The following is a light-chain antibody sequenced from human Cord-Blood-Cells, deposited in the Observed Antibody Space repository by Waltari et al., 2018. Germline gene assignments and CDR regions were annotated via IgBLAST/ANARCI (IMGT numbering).Light chain of an antibody. CDR1: SSDVGSYNL. Sequence: QSALTQPASVSGSPGQSITISCTGTSSDVGSYNLVSWYQQHPGKAPKLMIYEGSKRLSGISNLFSGSKSGNTASLTISGLQAEDEADYYCCSYAGSSTYVFGTGTKVTVL. CDR2: EGS. V-gene: IGLV2-23*01. CDR3: CSYAGSSTYV. J-gene: IGLJ1*01.